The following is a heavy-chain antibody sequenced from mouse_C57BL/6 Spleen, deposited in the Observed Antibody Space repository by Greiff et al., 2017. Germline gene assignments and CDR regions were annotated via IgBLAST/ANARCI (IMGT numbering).Heavy chain of an antibody. CDR2: ISSGGSYT. J-gene: IGHJ2*01. V-gene: IGHV5-6*02. CDR3: ARRAGNCFDY. Sequence: EVMLVESGGDLVKPGGSLKLSCAASGFTFSSYGMSWVRQTPDKRLEWVATISSGGSYTYYPDSVKGRFTIARDNAKNTLYLQMSSLKSEDTAMYYCARRAGNCFDYWGQGTTLTVSS. CDR1: GFTFSSYG.